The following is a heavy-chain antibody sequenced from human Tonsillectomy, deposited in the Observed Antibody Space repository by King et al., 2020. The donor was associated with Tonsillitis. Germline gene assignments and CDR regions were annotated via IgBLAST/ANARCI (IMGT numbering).Heavy chain of an antibody. CDR2: ISYDGSNK. Sequence: VQLVESGGGVVQPGRSLRLSCAASGFTFSSYAMHWVRQAPGKGLEWVAVISYDGSNKYYADSVKGRFTISRDNSKNTLYLQMNSLRAEDTAVYYCARDDDSYGQNEDHYDYYYGMDVWGQGTTVTVSS. V-gene: IGHV3-30-3*01. D-gene: IGHD5-18*01. CDR3: ARDDDSYGQNEDHYDYYYGMDV. CDR1: GFTFSSYA. J-gene: IGHJ6*02.